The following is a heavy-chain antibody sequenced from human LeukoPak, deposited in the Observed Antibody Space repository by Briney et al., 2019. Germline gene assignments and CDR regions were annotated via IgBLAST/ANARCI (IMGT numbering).Heavy chain of an antibody. CDR2: IAHDASNT. Sequence: PGGSLRLSCAASGFSFSSYAMHWVRQAPGKGLEWVTVIAHDASNTIYADSVKGRFTISRDNSKNTLYLVMNTLRAEDTAVYYCARDPIPGQGDYFDHWGQGTLVTVSS. V-gene: IGHV3-30*04. J-gene: IGHJ4*02. D-gene: IGHD1-26*01. CDR3: ARDPIPGQGDYFDH. CDR1: GFSFSSYA.